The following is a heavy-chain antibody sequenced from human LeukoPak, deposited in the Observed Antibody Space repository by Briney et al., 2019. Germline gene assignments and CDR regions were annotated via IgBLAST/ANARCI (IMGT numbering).Heavy chain of an antibody. CDR1: GYSISSGYY. D-gene: IGHD1-26*01. CDR3: ARAPDGRFDP. J-gene: IGHJ5*02. V-gene: IGHV4-38-2*01. Sequence: SETLSLTCAVSGYSISSGYYWGWIRPPPGKGLEWSGSIYHSGSTYYNPSLKSRVTISVDTSKNQFSLKLSSVTAADTAVYYCARAPDGRFDPWGQGPLVTVSS. CDR2: IYHSGST.